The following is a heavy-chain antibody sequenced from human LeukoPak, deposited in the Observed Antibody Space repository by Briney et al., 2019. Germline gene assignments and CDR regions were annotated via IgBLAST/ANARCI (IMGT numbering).Heavy chain of an antibody. CDR2: ISYSGST. V-gene: IGHV4-59*01. CDR3: ARMSASGYLFEY. D-gene: IGHD3-22*01. CDR1: GGSISSYY. J-gene: IGHJ4*01. Sequence: SETLSLTCTVSGGSISSYYWSWIRQPPGKGLEWIGYISYSGSTNYNPSLKSRVTISVDTSKNQFSLKLSSVTAADTAVYYCARMSASGYLFEYWGHGTLVTVSS.